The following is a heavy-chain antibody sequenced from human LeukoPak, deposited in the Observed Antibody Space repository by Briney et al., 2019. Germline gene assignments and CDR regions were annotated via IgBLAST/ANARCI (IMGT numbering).Heavy chain of an antibody. D-gene: IGHD2-15*01. J-gene: IGHJ3*02. CDR3: ARVGYCSGGSCYSAGDAFDI. Sequence: ASVKVSCKASGYTFTGYYMHWVRQAPGQGLEWMGWINPNSGGTNYAQKFQGRVTMTRDTSISTAYMELSRLRSDDTAVYYCARVGYCSGGSCYSAGDAFDIWGQGTMVTVSS. CDR1: GYTFTGYY. V-gene: IGHV1-2*02. CDR2: INPNSGGT.